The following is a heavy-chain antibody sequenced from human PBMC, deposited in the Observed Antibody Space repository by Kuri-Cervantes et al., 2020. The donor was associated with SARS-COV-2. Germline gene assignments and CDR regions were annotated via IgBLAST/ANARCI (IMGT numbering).Heavy chain of an antibody. D-gene: IGHD3-16*01. CDR1: GFTFSSYW. J-gene: IGHJ4*02. V-gene: IGHV4/OR15-8*01. CDR2: IYHSGST. Sequence: ESLKISCAASGFTFSSYWMSWVRQAPGKGLEWIGEIYHSGSTNYNPSLKSRVTISVDKSKNQFSLKLSSVTAADTAVYYCAKDLVITFGGVNPPQVFDYWGQGTLVTVSS. CDR3: AKDLVITFGGVNPPQVFDY.